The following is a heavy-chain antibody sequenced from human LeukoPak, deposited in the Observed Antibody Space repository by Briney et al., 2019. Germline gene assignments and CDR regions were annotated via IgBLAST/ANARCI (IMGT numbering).Heavy chain of an antibody. CDR2: IYYSGST. CDR1: GGSISSGDYY. J-gene: IGHJ6*03. V-gene: IGHV4-30-4*08. Sequence: SQTLSLTCTVSGGSISSGDYYWSWIRQPPGKGLEWIGYIYYSGSTYYNPSLKSRVTISVDTSKNQFSLKLSSVTAADTAVYYCARSRYCSSTSCYYLYYYMDVWGKGTTVTVSS. D-gene: IGHD2-2*01. CDR3: ARSRYCSSTSCYYLYYYMDV.